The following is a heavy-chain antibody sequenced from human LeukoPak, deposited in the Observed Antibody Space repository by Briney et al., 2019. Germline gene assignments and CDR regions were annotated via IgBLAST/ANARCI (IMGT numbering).Heavy chain of an antibody. CDR3: AREKYYYGSGSYYNKYYFDY. CDR2: ISYDRTNS. D-gene: IGHD3-10*01. J-gene: IGHJ4*02. V-gene: IGHV3-30-3*01. CDR1: GFTFTNYA. Sequence: PGGSLRLSCAASGFTFTNYALHWVRQAPGRGLEWVAVISYDRTNSYYADSVKGRFTISRDDSKNTLHLQMNSLRAEDTAVYYCAREKYYYGSGSYYNKYYFDYWGQGTLVTVSS.